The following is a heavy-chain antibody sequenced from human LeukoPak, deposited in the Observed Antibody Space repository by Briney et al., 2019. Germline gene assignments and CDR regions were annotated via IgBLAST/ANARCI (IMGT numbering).Heavy chain of an antibody. D-gene: IGHD3-10*01. CDR1: GFSFSNSY. J-gene: IGHJ5*02. V-gene: IGHV3-11*04. CDR3: AREKRELLWFGELSKYNWFDP. CDR2: ISGSGSDI. Sequence: GESLRLSCVVSGFSFSNSYMTWIRQTPGKGLESLAYISGSGSDIYYADSVKGRFTISRDNAKNSLYLQMNSLRAEDTAVYYCAREKRELLWFGELSKYNWFDPWGQGTLVTVSS.